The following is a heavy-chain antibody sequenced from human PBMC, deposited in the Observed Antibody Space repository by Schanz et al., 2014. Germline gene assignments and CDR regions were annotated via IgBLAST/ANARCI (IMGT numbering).Heavy chain of an antibody. CDR1: GYAFTTYG. CDR3: AGTYCSSTSCYTGYYYMDV. J-gene: IGHJ6*03. D-gene: IGHD2-2*02. Sequence: QVQVVQSGAEVKKPGASVRVSCKVSGYAFTTYGISWVRQAPGQGLEWMGRIIPILGIANYAQNFQGRVTITADKSTSTAYMELTSLRSEDTAVYYCAGTYCSSTSCYTGYYYMDVWGKGTTVTVSS. CDR2: IIPILGIA. V-gene: IGHV1-69*04.